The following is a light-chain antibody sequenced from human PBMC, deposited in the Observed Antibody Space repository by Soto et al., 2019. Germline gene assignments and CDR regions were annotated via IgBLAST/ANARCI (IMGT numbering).Light chain of an antibody. V-gene: IGLV2-23*01. J-gene: IGLJ3*02. CDR1: SSDVGTFNL. CDR2: EGT. Sequence: QSALTQPASVSASPTQAITISCTGTSSDVGTFNLVSWYQHRPGEAPILIIYEGTKRPSGFSNRFSGSKSGNTASLTISGLQPEDEGGYYCCSYSGRNSVVFGGGTKRT. CDR3: CSYSGRNSVV.